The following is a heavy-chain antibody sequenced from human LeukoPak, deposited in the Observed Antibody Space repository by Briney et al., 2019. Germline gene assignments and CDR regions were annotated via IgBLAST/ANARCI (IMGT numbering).Heavy chain of an antibody. CDR3: ARGQLADVY. V-gene: IGHV1-2*02. CDR1: GYTFTGYY. J-gene: IGHJ4*02. D-gene: IGHD2-15*01. Sequence: AXXXXSCKAXGYTFTGYYMHWVRQAPGQGLEWMGWINPNSGGTNYAQKFQGRVTMTRDTSISTAYMELSRLRSDDTAVYYCARGQLADVYWGQGTLVTVSS. CDR2: INPNSGGT.